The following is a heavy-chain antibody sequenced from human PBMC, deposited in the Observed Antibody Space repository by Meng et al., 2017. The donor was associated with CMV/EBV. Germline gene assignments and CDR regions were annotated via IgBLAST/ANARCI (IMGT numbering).Heavy chain of an antibody. Sequence: ASVQVSCKASGYTFTSYYMHWVRQAPAQGLEWMGIINPSGGSTSYAQKFQGRVTMTRDTSTSTVYMELSSLRSEDTAVYYCARDRRYCSSTSCYQPPYYYYYGMDVWGQGTTVTVSS. D-gene: IGHD2-2*01. V-gene: IGHV1-46*01. J-gene: IGHJ6*02. CDR2: INPSGGST. CDR1: GYTFTSYY. CDR3: ARDRRYCSSTSCYQPPYYYYYGMDV.